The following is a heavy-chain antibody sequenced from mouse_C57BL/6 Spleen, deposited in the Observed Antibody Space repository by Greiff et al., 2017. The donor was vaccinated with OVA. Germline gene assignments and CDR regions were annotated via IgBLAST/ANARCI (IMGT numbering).Heavy chain of an antibody. Sequence: QVQLQQPGAELVKPGASVKLSCKASGYTFTSYWMHWVKQRPGQGLEWIGMIHPNSGSTNYNEKFKSKATLTVDKASSTAYMQLSSLTSEDSAVYYCARRGYYGSDYWGQGTTLTVSS. CDR1: GYTFTSYW. CDR2: IHPNSGST. J-gene: IGHJ2*01. D-gene: IGHD1-1*01. V-gene: IGHV1-64*01. CDR3: ARRGYYGSDY.